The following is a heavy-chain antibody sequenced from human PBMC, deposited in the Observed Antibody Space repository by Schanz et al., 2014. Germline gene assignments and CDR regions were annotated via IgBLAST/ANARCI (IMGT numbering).Heavy chain of an antibody. D-gene: IGHD6-19*01. V-gene: IGHV3-13*04. Sequence: GQLVESGGGVVQPGRSLRLSCVASGVTFSSYAMSWVRQVTGKGLEWVSGIGTAGDTYYPDSVKGRFTISRENAQNSLFLQLNTLRAGDTAVYYCARVVGSGWHYFDLWGQGTLVTVSS. CDR2: IGTAGDT. CDR3: ARVVGSGWHYFDL. J-gene: IGHJ4*02. CDR1: GVTFSSYA.